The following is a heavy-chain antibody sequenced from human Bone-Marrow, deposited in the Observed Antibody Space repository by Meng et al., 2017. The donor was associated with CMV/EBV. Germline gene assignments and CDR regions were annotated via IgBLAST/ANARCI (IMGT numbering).Heavy chain of an antibody. D-gene: IGHD3-10*01. CDR3: ARNPPTGGSGTYYKYFDY. CDR1: FTVNTNY. Sequence: FTVNTNYINWVRQAPGKGLEWVSVIYSGGSTYYADSVKGRFTISRDNSKNTLYLQMNSLRAEDTAVYYCARNPPTGGSGTYYKYFDYWGQGTLVTVSS. J-gene: IGHJ4*02. V-gene: IGHV3-53*01. CDR2: IYSGGST.